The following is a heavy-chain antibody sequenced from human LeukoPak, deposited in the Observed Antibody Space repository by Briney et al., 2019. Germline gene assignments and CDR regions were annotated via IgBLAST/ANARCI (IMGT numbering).Heavy chain of an antibody. CDR3: ARGGFGELLPNYFDY. V-gene: IGHV1-69*01. CDR1: GGTFTSYA. D-gene: IGHD3-10*01. J-gene: IGHJ4*02. CDR2: IIPIFGTA. Sequence: SVKVSCKASGGTFTSYAISWVRQAPGQGLEWMGGIIPIFGTANYAQKFQGRVTITADESTSTAYMELSSLRSEDTAVYYCARGGFGELLPNYFDYWGQGTLVTVSS.